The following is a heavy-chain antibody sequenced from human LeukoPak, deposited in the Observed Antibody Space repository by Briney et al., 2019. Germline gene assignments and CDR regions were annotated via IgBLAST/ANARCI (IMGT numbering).Heavy chain of an antibody. CDR1: GFTFSNYA. J-gene: IGHJ4*02. CDR3: VRVAVETQLWQHHDY. CDR2: ISYNGGST. V-gene: IGHV3-64D*09. Sequence: GGSLRLSCSASGFTFSNYALHWVRQAPGKGLEYVSAISYNGGSTYYADSVRGRFTISRDNFKNTLYLQMSSLRAEDTAVYYCVRVAVETQLWQHHDYWGQGTLVTVSS. D-gene: IGHD5-18*01.